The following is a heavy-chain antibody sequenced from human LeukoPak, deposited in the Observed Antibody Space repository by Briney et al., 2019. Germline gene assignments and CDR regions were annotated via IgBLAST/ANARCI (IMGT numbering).Heavy chain of an antibody. CDR1: GYICTSYG. Sequence: ASVKVSCKSSGYICTSYGIIWVRQAPGQGLQWMGWISAHNGNTNYTQKLQGRVTMTTDTSTSAVYMELRCVSAADTAVYYCARVHTTRLMDYWGQGTLVTVSS. CDR2: ISAHNGNT. J-gene: IGHJ4*02. CDR3: ARVHTTRLMDY. V-gene: IGHV1-18*01. D-gene: IGHD3-16*01.